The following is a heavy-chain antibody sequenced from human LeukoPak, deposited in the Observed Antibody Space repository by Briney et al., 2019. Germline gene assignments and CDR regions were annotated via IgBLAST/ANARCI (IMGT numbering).Heavy chain of an antibody. D-gene: IGHD1-1*01. CDR2: IYHRGST. CDR3: AGGSDPNSYYYYMDV. V-gene: IGHV4-38-2*01. Sequence: PSETLSLTCAVSGYSISSGYYWGWIRQPPGKGLEWIGSIYHRGSTYYNPSLKSRVTISVDTSKNQFSLKLSSVTAADTAVYYCAGGSDPNSYYYYMDVWGKGTTVTVSS. CDR1: GYSISSGYY. J-gene: IGHJ6*03.